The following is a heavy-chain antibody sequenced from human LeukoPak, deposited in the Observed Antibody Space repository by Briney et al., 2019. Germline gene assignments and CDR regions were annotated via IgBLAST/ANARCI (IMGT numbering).Heavy chain of an antibody. J-gene: IGHJ5*02. CDR1: GFTFSSYG. Sequence: PGGSLRLSCAASGFTFSSYGMHWVRQAPGKGLEWVAVISYDGSNKYYADSVKGRFTISRDNSKNTLYLQMNSLRAEDTAVYYCAKDRDGYNFAWFDPWGQGTLVTVSS. CDR3: AKDRDGYNFAWFDP. D-gene: IGHD5-24*01. CDR2: ISYDGSNK. V-gene: IGHV3-30*18.